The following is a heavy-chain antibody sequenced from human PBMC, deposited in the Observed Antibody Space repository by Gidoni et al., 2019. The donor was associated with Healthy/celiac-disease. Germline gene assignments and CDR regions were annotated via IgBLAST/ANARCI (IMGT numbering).Heavy chain of an antibody. CDR1: GFTFSSYG. D-gene: IGHD5-18*01. V-gene: IGHV3-30*18. CDR2: ISYDGSNK. Sequence: QVQLVESGGGVVQPGRSLRLSCAASGFTFSSYGMHWVRQAPGKGLEWVAVISYDGSNKYYADSVKGRFTISRDNSKNTLYLQMNSLRAEDTAVYYCAKARGIQLWLHFDYWGQGTLVTVSS. CDR3: AKARGIQLWLHFDY. J-gene: IGHJ4*02.